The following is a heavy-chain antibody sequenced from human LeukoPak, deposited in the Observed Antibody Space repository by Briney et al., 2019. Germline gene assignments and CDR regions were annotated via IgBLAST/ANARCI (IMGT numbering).Heavy chain of an antibody. V-gene: IGHV3-23*01. Sequence: PGGSLRLSCSASGFIFTTYALGWVRQVPGKGLEWVSAISGSGDFIYYADSVKGRFTISRDNSKNTLHLQMNSLRAEDTAIYYCAKYRGVVATPFDYWGQGTLVTVSS. CDR2: ISGSGDFI. CDR1: GFIFTTYA. CDR3: AKYRGVVATPFDY. J-gene: IGHJ4*02. D-gene: IGHD5-12*01.